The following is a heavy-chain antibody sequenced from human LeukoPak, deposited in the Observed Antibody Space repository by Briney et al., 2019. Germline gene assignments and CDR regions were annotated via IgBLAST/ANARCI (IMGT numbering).Heavy chain of an antibody. Sequence: GGSLRLSCAASGFTFSSHSMNWVRQAPGKGLECVSSISSSSSYIYYADSVKGRFTISRDNAKNSLYLQMNSLRAEDTAVYYCARAGGSQRGAAFDIWGQGTMVTVSS. CDR3: ARAGGSQRGAAFDI. CDR1: GFTFSSHS. CDR2: ISSSSSYI. V-gene: IGHV3-21*01. J-gene: IGHJ3*02. D-gene: IGHD1-26*01.